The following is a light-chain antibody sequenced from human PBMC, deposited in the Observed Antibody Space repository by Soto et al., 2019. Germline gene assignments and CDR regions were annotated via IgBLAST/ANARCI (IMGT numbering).Light chain of an antibody. CDR2: GQX. V-gene: IGKV3-15*01. CDR3: QQYNDWPSRT. Sequence: IVMTQYPSTLSVSPGERATLSCRASQSISSSYLAWYQQKPGQAPRLLXXGQXVRATGIPARFIGSGSGKEFVLTIDSMQSAYFSVYYCQQYNDWPSRTLGQGTRLAIK. CDR1: QSISSSY. J-gene: IGKJ5*01.